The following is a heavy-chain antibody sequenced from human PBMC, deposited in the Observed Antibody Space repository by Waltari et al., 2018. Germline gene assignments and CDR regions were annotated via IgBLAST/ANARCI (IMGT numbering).Heavy chain of an antibody. D-gene: IGHD7-27*01. CDR3: ATDPEDWGFIG. J-gene: IGHJ4*02. CDR2: VDPEDGET. V-gene: IGHV1-69-2*01. Sequence: EVQLVQSGAEVKKPGATVKLSCKVSGYTFTDYYMHGGQQAPGKGLEWMGLVDPEDGETIYAEKVQGRVTITADTSTDTAYMELSSLRSEDTAVYYCATDPEDWGFIGWGQGTLVTVSS. CDR1: GYTFTDYY.